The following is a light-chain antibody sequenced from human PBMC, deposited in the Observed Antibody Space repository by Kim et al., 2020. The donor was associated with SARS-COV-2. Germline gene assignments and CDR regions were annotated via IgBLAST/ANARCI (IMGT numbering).Light chain of an antibody. Sequence: FSPGQSATLSCRASQSVSSNFLAWYQQKPGQAPRLLIYGASSRATGIPDRFSGSGSGTEFTLTISRLEPEDFVMYYCHQYGSSPLTFGPGTKLEI. CDR1: QSVSSNF. J-gene: IGKJ2*01. V-gene: IGKV3-20*01. CDR3: HQYGSSPLT. CDR2: GAS.